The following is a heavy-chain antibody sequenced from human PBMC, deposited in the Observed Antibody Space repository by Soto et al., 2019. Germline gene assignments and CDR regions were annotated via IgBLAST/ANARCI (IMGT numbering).Heavy chain of an antibody. Sequence: SETLSLTCAVYGGSSSGYYWSWIRQHPGKGLEWIGEINHSGSTNYNPSLKSRVTISVDTSKNQFSLKLSSVTAADTAVYYCARRSSSWLPRNWFDPWGQGTLVTVSS. CDR3: ARRSSSWLPRNWFDP. CDR2: INHSGST. J-gene: IGHJ5*02. D-gene: IGHD6-13*01. CDR1: GGSSSGYY. V-gene: IGHV4-34*01.